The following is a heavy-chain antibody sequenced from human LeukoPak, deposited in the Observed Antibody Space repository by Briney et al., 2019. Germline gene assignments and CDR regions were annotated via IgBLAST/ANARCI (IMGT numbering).Heavy chain of an antibody. J-gene: IGHJ3*02. CDR3: ARDWNYYYDSSGYYLDAFDI. CDR1: GGTFSSYA. CDR2: IIPIFGTA. V-gene: IGHV1-69*05. D-gene: IGHD3-22*01. Sequence: ASVKVSCKASGGTFSSYAISWVRQAPGQGLEWMGRIIPIFGTANYAQKFQGRVTITTDESTSTAYMELSSLRSEDTAVYYYARDWNYYYDSSGYYLDAFDIWGQGTMVTVSS.